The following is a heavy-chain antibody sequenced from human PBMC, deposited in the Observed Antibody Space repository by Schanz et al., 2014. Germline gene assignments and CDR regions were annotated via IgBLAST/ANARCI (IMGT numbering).Heavy chain of an antibody. CDR2: ISDSGDSA. CDR3: AKELRPGTERPRGNFDY. CDR1: GFTFSNYA. J-gene: IGHJ4*02. V-gene: IGHV3-23*01. Sequence: EVQLLESGGGLVQPGGSLRLSCAASGFTFSNYAINWVRQTPERGLEWVSSISDSGDSAFYADSVRGRFTTSRDNSKNTLWLQMNSLRADDTAVYYCAKELRPGTERPRGNFDYWGQGTLVTVSS. D-gene: IGHD6-13*01.